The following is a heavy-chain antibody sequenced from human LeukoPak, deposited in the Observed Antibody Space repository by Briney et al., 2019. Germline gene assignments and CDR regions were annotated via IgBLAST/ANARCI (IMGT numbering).Heavy chain of an antibody. CDR3: AKDRFGGWFGELDY. J-gene: IGHJ4*02. Sequence: GGSLRLSCAASGFTFSSYAMSWVRQAPGKGLEWGSAISGSGGSTYYADSVKGRFTISRDNSKNTLYLQMNSLRAEDTAVYYCAKDRFGGWFGELDYWGQGTLVTVSS. CDR1: GFTFSSYA. V-gene: IGHV3-23*01. CDR2: ISGSGGST. D-gene: IGHD3-10*01.